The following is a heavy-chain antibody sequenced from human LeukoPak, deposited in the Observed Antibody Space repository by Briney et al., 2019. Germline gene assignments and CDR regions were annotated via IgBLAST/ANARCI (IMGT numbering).Heavy chain of an antibody. V-gene: IGHV1-69*05. CDR1: GGTFSSYA. J-gene: IGHJ4*02. Sequence: GASVKVSCKASGGTFSSYAISWVRQAPGQGLEWMGRIIPIFGIANYAQKFQGRVTITTDESTSTAYMELSSLRSEDTAVYYCAREYYDSSGFIDYWGQGTLVTVSS. CDR2: IIPIFGIA. D-gene: IGHD3-22*01. CDR3: AREYYDSSGFIDY.